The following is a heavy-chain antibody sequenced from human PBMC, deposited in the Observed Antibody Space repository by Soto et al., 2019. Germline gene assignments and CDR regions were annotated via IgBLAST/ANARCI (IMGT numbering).Heavy chain of an antibody. Sequence: QAQLVQSGAEVKKPGASVKVSCKASGYTFTRFAISWVRQAPGQGLEWMGWISPYNGNTYYAEKFQGRVTMTTETSTSAAYMELRSLRSDDTAMYYCARFQLTFYYDSGEDYDSWGQGNLVTVSS. J-gene: IGHJ5*01. D-gene: IGHD3-22*01. CDR3: ARFQLTFYYDSGEDYDS. CDR2: ISPYNGNT. V-gene: IGHV1-18*01. CDR1: GYTFTRFA.